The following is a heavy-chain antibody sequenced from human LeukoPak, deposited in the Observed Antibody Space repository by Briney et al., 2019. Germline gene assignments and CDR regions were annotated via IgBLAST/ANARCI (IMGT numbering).Heavy chain of an antibody. J-gene: IGHJ4*02. Sequence: ASVKVSCKASGGTFSSYAISWVRQAPGQGLEWMGGIIPILGIANYAQKFQGRVTITADKSTSTAYMELSSLRSEDTAVYYCARLPSPGSGWYGGFDYWGQGTLVTVSS. V-gene: IGHV1-69*04. CDR1: GGTFSSYA. CDR3: ARLPSPGSGWYGGFDY. D-gene: IGHD6-19*01. CDR2: IIPILGIA.